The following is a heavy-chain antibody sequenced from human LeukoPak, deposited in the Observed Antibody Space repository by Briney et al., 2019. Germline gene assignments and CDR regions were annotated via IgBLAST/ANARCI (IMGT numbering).Heavy chain of an antibody. CDR3: ARDPTTSQGSDAFDI. CDR1: GFTFSNYW. V-gene: IGHV3-7*01. D-gene: IGHD1-1*01. Sequence: GGSLRLSCAASGFTFSNYWMGWVRRAPGKGLEWVANIKPDGSEEYYVDSVKGRFTISRDNAKNSLILQMGSLRAEDTAVYYCARDPTTSQGSDAFDIWGQGTRVTVSS. J-gene: IGHJ3*02. CDR2: IKPDGSEE.